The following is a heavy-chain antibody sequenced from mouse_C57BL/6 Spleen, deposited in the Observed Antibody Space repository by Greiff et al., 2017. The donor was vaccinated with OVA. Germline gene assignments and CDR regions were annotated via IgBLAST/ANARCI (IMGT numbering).Heavy chain of an antibody. CDR1: GYTFTDYE. J-gene: IGHJ3*01. V-gene: IGHV1-15*01. Sequence: QVQLKESGAELVRPGASVTLSCKASGYTFTDYEMHWVKQTPVHGLEWIGAIDPETGGTAYNQKFKGQAILPADKSSSTAYMELRGLTSEDSAVYYCTRAPLLAYWGQGTLVTVSA. CDR2: IDPETGGT. CDR3: TRAPLLAY. D-gene: IGHD6-1*01.